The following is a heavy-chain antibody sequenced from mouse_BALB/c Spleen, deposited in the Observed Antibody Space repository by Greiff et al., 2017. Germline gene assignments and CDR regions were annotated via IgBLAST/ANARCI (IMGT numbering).Heavy chain of an antibody. CDR1: GDSITSGY. J-gene: IGHJ4*01. V-gene: IGHV3-8*02. Sequence: EVKLEESGPSLVKPSQTLSLTCSVTGDSITSGYWNWIRKFPGNKLEYMGYISYSGSTYYNPSLKSRISITRDTSKNQYYLQLNSVTTEDTATYYCARGATATSYAMDYWGQGTSVTVSS. D-gene: IGHD1-2*01. CDR3: ARGATATSYAMDY. CDR2: ISYSGST.